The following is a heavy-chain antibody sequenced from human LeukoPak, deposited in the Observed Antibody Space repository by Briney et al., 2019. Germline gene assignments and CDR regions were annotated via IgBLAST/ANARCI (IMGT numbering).Heavy chain of an antibody. J-gene: IGHJ5*02. CDR3: ARGSAINWFDP. CDR2: IYHSEST. D-gene: IGHD2-21*02. Sequence: PSETLSLTCTVSGSSISSGGYYWSWIRQPPGKGLEWIGYIYHSESTYYNPSLKSRVTISVDRSKNQFSLKLSSVTAADTAVYYCARGSAINWFDPWGQGTLVTVSS. CDR1: GSSISSGGYY. V-gene: IGHV4-30-2*01.